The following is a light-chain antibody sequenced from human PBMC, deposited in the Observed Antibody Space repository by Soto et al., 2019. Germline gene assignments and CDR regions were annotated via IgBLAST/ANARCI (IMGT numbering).Light chain of an antibody. CDR3: LQDYNYPYT. CDR1: QGIRND. CDR2: AAS. Sequence: AIQMTQSPSSLSASVGDRVTITCRASQGIRNDLGWYQQKPGKATKLLIYAASSLQSGVPSRFSGSGSGTDFTLTISSLQPEDFATYYWLQDYNYPYTCGQGTKLEIK. V-gene: IGKV1-6*01. J-gene: IGKJ2*01.